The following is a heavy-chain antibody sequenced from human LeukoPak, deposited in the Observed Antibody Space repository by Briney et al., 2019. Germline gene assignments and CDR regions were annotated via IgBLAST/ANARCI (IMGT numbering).Heavy chain of an antibody. V-gene: IGHV3-23*01. D-gene: IGHD4-17*01. CDR1: GLTFSSYA. J-gene: IGHJ4*02. CDR2: ISGSGGST. CDR3: AKGVDGDYVDY. Sequence: GGSLRLSCAASGLTFSSYAMSWVRQAPGKGLEWVSGISGSGGSTHHADSVKGRFTISRDNSKNTLYLQMNSPRTEDTAVYHCAKGVDGDYVDYWGQETLVTVSS.